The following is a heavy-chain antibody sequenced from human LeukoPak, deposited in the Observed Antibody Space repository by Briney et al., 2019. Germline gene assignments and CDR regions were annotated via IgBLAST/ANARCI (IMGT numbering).Heavy chain of an antibody. Sequence: GGSLRLSCTGSGFTLSSYAMNWVRQAPGKGLEWVSGITGSSDKTFYADSVKGRFTISRDSSKNTMYLQMNSLRGEDSAVYYCAKDLSSSWQIDYWGQGTLVTVSS. D-gene: IGHD6-13*01. V-gene: IGHV3-23*01. CDR1: GFTLSSYA. CDR3: AKDLSSSWQIDY. J-gene: IGHJ4*02. CDR2: ITGSSDKT.